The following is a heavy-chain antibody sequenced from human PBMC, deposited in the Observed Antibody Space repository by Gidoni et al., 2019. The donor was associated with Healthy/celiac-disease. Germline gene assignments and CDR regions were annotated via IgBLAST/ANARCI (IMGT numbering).Heavy chain of an antibody. J-gene: IGHJ6*02. CDR1: GCSISSGSYH. CDR3: ARVFYGSGSYPAYYYYGMDV. D-gene: IGHD3-10*01. Sequence: QVQLQESGPGLLQPSPTLSLTRPVAGCSISSGSYHWTWTRQPAGTGLEWIGRIYTSGGTNYSPSLKSRVTMSVDTSKTQFSLKLSSVTAADTAVYYCARVFYGSGSYPAYYYYGMDVWGQGTTVTVSS. CDR2: IYTSGGT. V-gene: IGHV4-61*02.